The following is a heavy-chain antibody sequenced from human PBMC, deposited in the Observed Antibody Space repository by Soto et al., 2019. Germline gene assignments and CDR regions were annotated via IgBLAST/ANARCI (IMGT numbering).Heavy chain of an antibody. Sequence: EVVLLESGGGLVQPGGSLRLSCEVSGLAFSFYSMIWVRQAPGTGLEWVAGISGNGGTTYYAASGKGRFTFSRDNSKNTVYLQMNSLRDEDTAVYYCARDRCGFTIGWDLFDSWGQGTLVTVSS. CDR3: ARDRCGFTIGWDLFDS. CDR1: GLAFSFYS. J-gene: IGHJ4*02. CDR2: ISGNGGTT. D-gene: IGHD6-19*01. V-gene: IGHV3-23*01.